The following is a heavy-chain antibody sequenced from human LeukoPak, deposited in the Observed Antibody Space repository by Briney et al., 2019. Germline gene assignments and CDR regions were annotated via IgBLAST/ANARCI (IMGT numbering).Heavy chain of an antibody. J-gene: IGHJ3*02. V-gene: IGHV3-30-3*01. CDR2: ISYDGSNK. Sequence: SGGSLRLSCAASGFTFSDYYMSWIRQAPGKGLEWVAVISYDGSNKYYADSVKGRFTISRDNSKNTLYLQMNSLRAEDTAVYYCARGLTSFTIFGPPTTDAFDIWGQGTMVTVSS. CDR1: GFTFSDYY. D-gene: IGHD3-3*01. CDR3: ARGLTSFTIFGPPTTDAFDI.